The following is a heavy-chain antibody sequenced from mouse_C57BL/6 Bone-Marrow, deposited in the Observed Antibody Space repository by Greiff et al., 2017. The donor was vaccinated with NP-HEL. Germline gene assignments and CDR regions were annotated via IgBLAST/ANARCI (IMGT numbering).Heavy chain of an antibody. CDR1: GYTFTDYY. Sequence: VQLQQPGAELVRPGASVKLSCKASGYTFTDYYINWVKQRPGQGLEWIARIYPGSGYTYYNEKFKGKATLTADKSSSTAYMQLSSLTSEDSAVYFCARRGYSNPYYAMDYWGQGTSVTVSS. V-gene: IGHV1-76*01. CDR2: IYPGSGYT. J-gene: IGHJ4*01. CDR3: ARRGYSNPYYAMDY. D-gene: IGHD2-5*01.